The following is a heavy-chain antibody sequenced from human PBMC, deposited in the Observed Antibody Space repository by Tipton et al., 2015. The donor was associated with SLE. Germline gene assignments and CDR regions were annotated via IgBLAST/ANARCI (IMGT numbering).Heavy chain of an antibody. V-gene: IGHV4-34*01. CDR1: GGSVSGYY. D-gene: IGHD6-19*01. Sequence: LRLSCAVSGGSVSGYYLTWIRQPPGKGLEWIGEIHYNGGTNFDPSLKSRVSMSLDTSKNQFSLKLISVTAADTAAYFCATHPRSYSSGWSYYFDYWGQGALVTVSS. J-gene: IGHJ4*01. CDR2: IHYNGGT. CDR3: ATHPRSYSSGWSYYFDY.